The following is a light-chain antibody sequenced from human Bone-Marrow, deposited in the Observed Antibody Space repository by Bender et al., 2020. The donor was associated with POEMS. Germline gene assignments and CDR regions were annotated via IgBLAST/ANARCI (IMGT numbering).Light chain of an antibody. CDR1: SPNVGSNT. V-gene: IGLV1-44*01. J-gene: IGLJ3*02. CDR3: AAWDDSLNGPV. CDR2: FNN. Sequence: QSVLTQPPSASGTPGQRVTISCSGSSPNVGSNTVVWYQHLSGTAPKLLIYFNNQRPSGVPDRFSGSKSGTSASLAISGLQSEDEADYYCAAWDDSLNGPVFGGGTRLTVL.